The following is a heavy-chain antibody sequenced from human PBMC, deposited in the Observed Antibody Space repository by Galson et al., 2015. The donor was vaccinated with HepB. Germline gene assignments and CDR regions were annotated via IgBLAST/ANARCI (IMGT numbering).Heavy chain of an antibody. V-gene: IGHV3-7*01. J-gene: IGHJ4*02. CDR2: MKQDGGEK. CDR1: GFTFHNYW. D-gene: IGHD4-17*01. CDR3: YDGHYSGR. Sequence: SLRLSCAASGFTFHNYWMNWVRHTPGKGLEWVASMKQDGGEKHYLDAVRARFTISGDAAANSLLLQMNSLRAEDTAVYHCYDGHYSGRWGRGTQVTVSS.